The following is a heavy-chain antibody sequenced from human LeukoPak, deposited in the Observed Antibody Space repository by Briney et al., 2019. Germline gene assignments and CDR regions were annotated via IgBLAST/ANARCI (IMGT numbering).Heavy chain of an antibody. Sequence: GESLKISCKGSGYSFTSHWIGWVRPMPGKGLEWMGIIYPGDSDTTYSPSFQGQVTISADKSISTAYLQWSGLRASDTAMYYCARLVSRNYMDVWGKGTTVTVSS. J-gene: IGHJ6*03. V-gene: IGHV5-51*01. CDR3: ARLVSRNYMDV. D-gene: IGHD3-16*01. CDR1: GYSFTSHW. CDR2: IYPGDSDT.